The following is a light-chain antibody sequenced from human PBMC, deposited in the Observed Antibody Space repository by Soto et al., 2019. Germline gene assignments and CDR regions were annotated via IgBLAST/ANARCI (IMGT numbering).Light chain of an antibody. V-gene: IGKV1-5*03. CDR2: KAS. CDR3: QQYYTFPWT. J-gene: IGKJ1*01. CDR1: QSISSW. Sequence: DIQMTQSPSTLSASVGDRVTITCRASQSISSWLAWYQQRPGKAPKLLIYKASNLESGVPSRFSGSGSGTDLTLTVNSLHPDDFATYYCQQYYTFPWTFGPGTKVEIK.